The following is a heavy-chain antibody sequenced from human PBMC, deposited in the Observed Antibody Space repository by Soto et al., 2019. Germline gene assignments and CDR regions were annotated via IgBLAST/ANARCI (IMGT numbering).Heavy chain of an antibody. Sequence: GGSLRLSCAASGFTFSSYAMSWVRQAPGKGLEWVSAISGSGGSTYYADSVKGRFTISRDNSRNTLYLQMNSLRAEDTAVYYCAKDGARFLEWSNWFDPWGQGTLVTVSS. V-gene: IGHV3-23*01. D-gene: IGHD3-3*01. CDR1: GFTFSSYA. CDR2: ISGSGGST. J-gene: IGHJ5*02. CDR3: AKDGARFLEWSNWFDP.